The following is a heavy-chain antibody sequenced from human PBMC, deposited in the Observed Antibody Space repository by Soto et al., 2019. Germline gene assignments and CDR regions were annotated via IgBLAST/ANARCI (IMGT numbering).Heavy chain of an antibody. D-gene: IGHD6-13*01. CDR2: IHYSGST. V-gene: IGHV4-39*01. CDR3: ARRLFSSTWPSYFDY. J-gene: IGHJ4*02. CDR1: GDSITSTSYY. Sequence: SETLSLTCTVSGDSITSTSYYWGWIRQPSGKGLEWIGCIHYSGSTYYNPSLRSRVTLSVDTSKNQFSLKVNSVTAADTAVYYCARRLFSSTWPSYFDYWGEGTLVTVSS.